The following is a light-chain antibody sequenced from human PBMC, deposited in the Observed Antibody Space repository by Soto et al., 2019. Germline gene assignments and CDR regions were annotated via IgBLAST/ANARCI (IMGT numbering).Light chain of an antibody. J-gene: IGLJ2*01. Sequence: QSALTQPASVSGSPGQSITISCTGTSSDVGAYNYVSWYQQHPGKDPKLMTYDVSNRPSGVSNRFSGSKSGNTASLTISGLQTEEDGDYSCTSFTSASTQVFGVGTQPAVL. V-gene: IGLV2-14*01. CDR1: SSDVGAYNY. CDR2: DVS. CDR3: TSFTSASTQV.